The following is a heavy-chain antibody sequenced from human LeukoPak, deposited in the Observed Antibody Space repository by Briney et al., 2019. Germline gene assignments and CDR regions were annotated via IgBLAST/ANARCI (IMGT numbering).Heavy chain of an antibody. J-gene: IGHJ3*02. CDR2: IYYSGST. Sequence: ASETLSLTCTASGGSIRSGDYYWSWIRQPPGEGLEWIGYIYYSGSTYYNLSLKSRVTISVDTSKNQFSLKLSSVTAADTAVYYCARALIDSSGYYSTPPDAFDIWGQGTMVTVYS. D-gene: IGHD3-22*01. CDR3: ARALIDSSGYYSTPPDAFDI. CDR1: GGSIRSGDYY. V-gene: IGHV4-30-4*01.